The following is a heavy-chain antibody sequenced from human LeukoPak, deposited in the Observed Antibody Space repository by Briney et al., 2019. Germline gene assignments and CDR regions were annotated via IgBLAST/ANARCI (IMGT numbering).Heavy chain of an antibody. Sequence: GASVKVSCKASGYTFTSYAMHWVRQAPGQRLEWMGWINAGNGNTKYTQKFQGRVTITRDTSASTAYMELSSLRSEDTAVYYCARGRQACTSCQYGDYYYYMDVWGKGTTVTVSS. V-gene: IGHV1-3*01. CDR3: ARGRQACTSCQYGDYYYYMDV. CDR1: GYTFTSYA. J-gene: IGHJ6*03. D-gene: IGHD2-2*01. CDR2: INAGNGNT.